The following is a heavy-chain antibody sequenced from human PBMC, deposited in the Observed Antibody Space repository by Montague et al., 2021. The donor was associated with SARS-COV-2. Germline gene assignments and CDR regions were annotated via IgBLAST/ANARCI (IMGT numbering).Heavy chain of an antibody. Sequence: TLSLTCNVSGGSISTGHHWSWIRQHPMKGLEWIGYIYYSGSTYYNPSFKGRVTISIDTAKNQFSLELTSMTAADTAVYYCARDHGQWFGELWGHGLDVWGQGTTVIVSS. J-gene: IGHJ6*02. V-gene: IGHV4-31*03. CDR3: ARDHGQWFGELWGHGLDV. D-gene: IGHD3-10*01. CDR1: GGSISTGHH. CDR2: IYYSGST.